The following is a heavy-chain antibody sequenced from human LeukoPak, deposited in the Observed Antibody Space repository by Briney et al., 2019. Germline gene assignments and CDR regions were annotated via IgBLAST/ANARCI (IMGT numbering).Heavy chain of an antibody. Sequence: APVKVSCTASGYTFTTYGISWVRQAPGQGLEWMGWISAYNGNTNYAQKLQGRVTMTTDTSTTTAYMELRSLRSDDTAVYYCARATYFDWLLDAFDIWGQGTMVTASS. CDR2: ISAYNGNT. D-gene: IGHD3-9*01. V-gene: IGHV1-18*01. J-gene: IGHJ3*02. CDR3: ARATYFDWLLDAFDI. CDR1: GYTFTTYG.